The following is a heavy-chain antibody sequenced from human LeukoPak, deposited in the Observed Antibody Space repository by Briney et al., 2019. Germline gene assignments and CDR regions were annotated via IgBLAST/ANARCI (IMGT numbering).Heavy chain of an antibody. CDR1: GGSISSSSYY. Sequence: PSETLSLTCTVSGGSISSSSYYWGWIRQPPGKGLEWIGSIYYSGSTYYNPSLKSRVTISVDTSKNQSSLKLSSVTAADTAVYYCARHYLGTAADYYYYMDVWGKGTTVTVSS. CDR3: ARHYLGTAADYYYYMDV. D-gene: IGHD7-27*01. CDR2: IYYSGST. J-gene: IGHJ6*03. V-gene: IGHV4-39*01.